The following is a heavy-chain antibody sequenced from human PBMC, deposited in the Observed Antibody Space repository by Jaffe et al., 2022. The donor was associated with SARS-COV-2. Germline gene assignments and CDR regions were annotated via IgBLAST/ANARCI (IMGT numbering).Heavy chain of an antibody. D-gene: IGHD2-2*01. Sequence: EVQLVESGGGLVKPGGSLRLSCAASGFTFSSYSMNWVRQAPGKGLEWVSSISSSSSYIYYADSVKGRFTISRDNAKNSLYLQMNSLRAEDTAVYYCARVRVVVVPAAKYYYYGMDVWGQGTTVTVSS. CDR3: ARVRVVVVPAAKYYYYGMDV. CDR2: ISSSSSYI. J-gene: IGHJ6*02. CDR1: GFTFSSYS. V-gene: IGHV3-21*01.